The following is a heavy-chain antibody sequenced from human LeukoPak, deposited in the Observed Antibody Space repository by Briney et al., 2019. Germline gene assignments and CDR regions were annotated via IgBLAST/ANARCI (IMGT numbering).Heavy chain of an antibody. V-gene: IGHV3-23*01. D-gene: IGHD3/OR15-3a*01. CDR1: TVTFSDYA. CDR2: ISGSGGNT. CDR3: AKGTGINHYHWIDR. J-gene: IGHJ5*02. Sequence: GGSLRLSCAASTVTFSDYAMNWVRPARGKGLEWVGGISGSGGNTYYADSVKGRSTISRDNSKNTLYLQMNSLRAEDTALYYCAKGTGINHYHWIDRWGQGTQVTVSS.